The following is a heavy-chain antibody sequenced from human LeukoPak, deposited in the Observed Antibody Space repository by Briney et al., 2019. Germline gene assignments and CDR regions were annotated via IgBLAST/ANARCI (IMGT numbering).Heavy chain of an antibody. CDR3: AASSWYGSFDY. CDR1: GGSISSYY. Sequence: SETLSLTCTVSGGSISSYYWSWIRQPPGKGQEWIGYIYYSGSTNYNPSLKSRVTISVDTSKNQFYLKLSSVTAAGTDVYYCAASSWYGSFDYWGQGTLVTVSS. CDR2: IYYSGST. D-gene: IGHD6-13*01. J-gene: IGHJ4*02. V-gene: IGHV4-59*08.